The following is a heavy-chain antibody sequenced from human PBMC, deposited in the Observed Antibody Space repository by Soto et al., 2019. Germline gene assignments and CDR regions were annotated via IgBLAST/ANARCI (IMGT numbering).Heavy chain of an antibody. CDR3: ARAAGGWLADYFDD. J-gene: IGHJ4*02. CDR1: AFTFSTYW. V-gene: IGHV3-74*01. D-gene: IGHD6-19*01. CDR2: INTDGSST. Sequence: AGSLRLYCAASAFTFSTYWLHWVRQAPGKGLVWVSRINTDGSSTSYADSVKGRFTISRDNAKNTLYLQMSSLRAEDTAVYYCARAAGGWLADYFDDWGQGT.